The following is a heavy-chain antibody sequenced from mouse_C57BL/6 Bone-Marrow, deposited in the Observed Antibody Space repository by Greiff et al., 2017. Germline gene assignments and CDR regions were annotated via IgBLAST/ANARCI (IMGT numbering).Heavy chain of an antibody. CDR2: IDPSDSYT. J-gene: IGHJ1*03. CDR1: GYTFTSYW. V-gene: IGHV1-69*01. D-gene: IGHD1-1*01. CDR3: AREPRNYYGSSTDWYFDV. Sequence: QVQLQQPGAELVMPGASVKLSCKASGYTFTSYWMHWVKQRPGQGLEWIGEIDPSDSYTNYNQKFKGKSTLTVDKSSSTAYMQLSSLTSEDSAVYYCAREPRNYYGSSTDWYFDVWGTGTTVTVSS.